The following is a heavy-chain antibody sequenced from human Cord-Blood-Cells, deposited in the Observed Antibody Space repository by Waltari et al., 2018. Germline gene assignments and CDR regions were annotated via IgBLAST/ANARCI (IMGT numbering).Heavy chain of an antibody. CDR3: ARGMVAAAGSFDY. V-gene: IGHV1-69*06. CDR1: GGTFSSYP. Sequence: QVQLVQSGAEVKKPGSSVKVSCTASGGTFSSYPISSVRQAPGHGLGWMGGIIPIFGTANYAQKCQGRVTITADKSTSTAYMELSSLRSEDTAVYYCARGMVAAAGSFDYWGQGTLVTVSS. J-gene: IGHJ4*02. CDR2: IIPIFGTA. D-gene: IGHD6-13*01.